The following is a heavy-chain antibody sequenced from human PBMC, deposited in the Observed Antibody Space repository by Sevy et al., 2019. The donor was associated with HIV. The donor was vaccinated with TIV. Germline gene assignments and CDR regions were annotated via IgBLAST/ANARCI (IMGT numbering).Heavy chain of an antibody. D-gene: IGHD3-10*01. Sequence: GGSLRLSCAASGFTFSTYAMTWVRQAPGKGLEWVSVISAGGGSTYYTDSVKGRFTISRDDSKNTLYLQMNSLRAEDTAVYYCAKDRVSGTYYTGDLDYWGQGTLVIVSS. CDR3: AKDRVSGTYYTGDLDY. J-gene: IGHJ4*02. V-gene: IGHV3-23*01. CDR1: GFTFSTYA. CDR2: ISAGGGST.